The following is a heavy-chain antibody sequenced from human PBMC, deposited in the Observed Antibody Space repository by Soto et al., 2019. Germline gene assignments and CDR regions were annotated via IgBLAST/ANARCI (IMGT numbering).Heavy chain of an antibody. J-gene: IGHJ5*02. CDR2: ITGSGGST. Sequence: GGSLRLSCAASGVTFRSYAMSWVRQAPGKGLDWVSTITGSGGSTYYADSVKGRFTISRDNSKNTLYLQMNSLRAEDTAVYYCARSPSWWSRDSGEVRFDPWGEGTLVTVSS. D-gene: IGHD2-15*01. CDR3: ARSPSWWSRDSGEVRFDP. V-gene: IGHV3-23*01. CDR1: GVTFRSYA.